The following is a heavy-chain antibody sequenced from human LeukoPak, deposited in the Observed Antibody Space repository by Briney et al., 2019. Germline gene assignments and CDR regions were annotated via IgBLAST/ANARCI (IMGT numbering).Heavy chain of an antibody. CDR1: GFTFSSYA. CDR2: ISGSGGST. V-gene: IGHV3-23*01. Sequence: GGSLRLSCAASGFTFSSYAMSWVRQAPGKGLEWVSAISGSGGSTYYADSVKGRFTISRDNSKNTLYLQMNSLRAEDTAVYYCAKSPKFGGSKGDHPFWGQGTLVTVSS. CDR3: AKSPKFGGSKGDHPF. J-gene: IGHJ4*02. D-gene: IGHD3-16*01.